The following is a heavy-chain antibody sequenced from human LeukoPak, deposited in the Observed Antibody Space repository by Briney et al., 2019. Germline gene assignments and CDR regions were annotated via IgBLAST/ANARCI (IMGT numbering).Heavy chain of an antibody. D-gene: IGHD3-22*01. CDR1: GGSFSGYY. J-gene: IGHJ4*02. CDR3: ARRGRGYYDSSDYYGCDY. Sequence: SETLSLTCAVYGGSFSGYYWSWLRQPPGKGLEWIGEMNHGGSTNYNPSLKSRVTISVDTSKNQFSMKLSSVTDAEKAVYYCARRGRGYYDSSDYYGCDYWRQGTLVTVSS. CDR2: MNHGGST. V-gene: IGHV4-34*01.